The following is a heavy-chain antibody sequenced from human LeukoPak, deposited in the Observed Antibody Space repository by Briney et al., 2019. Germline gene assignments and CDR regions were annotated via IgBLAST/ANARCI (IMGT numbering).Heavy chain of an antibody. V-gene: IGHV3-20*04. D-gene: IGHD3-10*01. CDR3: ARARKSGGITMIRGVKDRGWFDP. J-gene: IGHJ5*02. CDR1: GFPFSDNY. Sequence: GGSLRPSCAASGFPFSDNYMTWVRQAPGRGLEWVSGINWNGGSTGYADSVKGRFTISRDNAKNSLYPQMNSLRAEDTAVYYCARARKSGGITMIRGVKDRGWFDPWGQGTLVTVSS. CDR2: INWNGGST.